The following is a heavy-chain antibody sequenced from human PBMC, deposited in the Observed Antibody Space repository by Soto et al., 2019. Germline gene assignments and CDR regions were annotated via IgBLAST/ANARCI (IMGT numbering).Heavy chain of an antibody. CDR1: GGSFSGYY. Sequence: QVQLQQWGAGLLKPSETLSLTCADYGGSFSGYYWSWIRQPPGKGLEWIGEINHSGSTNYNPSLKSRVTISVDTSKNQFSLKLSSVTAADTAVYYCVLELRLDNYWGQGTLVTVSS. CDR3: VLELRLDNY. J-gene: IGHJ4*02. V-gene: IGHV4-34*01. CDR2: INHSGST. D-gene: IGHD1-7*01.